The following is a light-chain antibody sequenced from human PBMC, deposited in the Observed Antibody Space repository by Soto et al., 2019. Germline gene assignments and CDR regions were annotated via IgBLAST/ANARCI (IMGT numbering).Light chain of an antibody. CDR2: GAS. J-gene: IGKJ5*01. CDR1: QSVSRN. V-gene: IGKV3-20*01. CDR3: QQYGRSPPIT. Sequence: EIVLTQSPGTLSLSPGERASLSCRASQSVSRNLAWYQQKRGQAPRVLIYGASSRATGIPDRFSGSGSRRDLTLTISRLDPEDDATYYCQQYGRSPPITFGQGTRLEIK.